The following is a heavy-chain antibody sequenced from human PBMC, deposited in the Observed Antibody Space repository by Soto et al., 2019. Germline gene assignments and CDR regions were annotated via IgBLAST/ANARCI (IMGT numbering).Heavy chain of an antibody. CDR3: AKDSHDFWSGYSGWYFDL. Sequence: GGSLRLSCAASGFTFSSYAMSWVRQAPGKGLEWVSAISGSGGSTYYADSVKGRFTISRDNSKNTLYLQMNSLRAEDTAVYYCAKDSHDFWSGYSGWYFDLWGRGTLVTVSS. CDR2: ISGSGGST. V-gene: IGHV3-23*01. CDR1: GFTFSSYA. J-gene: IGHJ2*01. D-gene: IGHD3-3*01.